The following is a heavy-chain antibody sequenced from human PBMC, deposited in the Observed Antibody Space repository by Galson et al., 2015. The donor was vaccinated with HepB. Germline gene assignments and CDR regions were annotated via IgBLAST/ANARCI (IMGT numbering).Heavy chain of an antibody. Sequence: SVKVSCKVSGYTLTEISMHWVRQAPGKGLEWMGGFDPEDGKTIYAQKFQGRVTVTEDTSTDTAYMELSSLRSEDTAVYYCATGGDYNILTGYYFGMDVWGQGTTVTVSS. V-gene: IGHV1-24*01. D-gene: IGHD3-9*01. J-gene: IGHJ6*02. CDR3: ATGGDYNILTGYYFGMDV. CDR2: FDPEDGKT. CDR1: GYTLTEIS.